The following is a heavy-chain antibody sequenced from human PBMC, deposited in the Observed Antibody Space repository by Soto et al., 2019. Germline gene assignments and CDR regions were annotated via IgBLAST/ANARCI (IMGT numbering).Heavy chain of an antibody. V-gene: IGHV3-23*01. D-gene: IGHD3-3*01. J-gene: IGHJ6*04. CDR3: AKDHRDRKLTIFGVVARMDV. CDR1: GFTFSSYA. Sequence: EVQLLESGGGLVQPGGSLRLSCAASGFTFSSYAMSWVRQAPGKGLEWVSAISGSGGSTYYADSVKGRFTISRDNSKNTLYLQMNSLRAEDTAVYYCAKDHRDRKLTIFGVVARMDVWGKGTTVTVSS. CDR2: ISGSGGST.